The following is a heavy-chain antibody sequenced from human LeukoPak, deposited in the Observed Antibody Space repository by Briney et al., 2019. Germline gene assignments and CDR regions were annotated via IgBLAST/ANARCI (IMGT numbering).Heavy chain of an antibody. V-gene: IGHV3-23*01. CDR1: GFTFSSYA. CDR3: AKGDSSGYSPYVGFDY. CDR2: ISGSGGST. J-gene: IGHJ4*02. Sequence: GGSLRLSCAASGFTFSSYAMSWVRQAPGKGLEWGSAISGSGGSTYYADSAKGRFTISRDNSKNTLYLQMNSLRAEDTAVYYCAKGDSSGYSPYVGFDYWGQGTLVTVSS. D-gene: IGHD3-22*01.